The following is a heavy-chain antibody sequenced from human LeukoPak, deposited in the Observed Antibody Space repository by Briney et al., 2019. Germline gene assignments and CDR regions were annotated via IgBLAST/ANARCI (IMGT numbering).Heavy chain of an antibody. CDR2: ISWNSGSI. J-gene: IGHJ4*02. CDR1: GFTFDEYG. CDR3: AQPYYYDSSGYYYYFDY. D-gene: IGHD3-22*01. Sequence: GGSLRLSCAASGFTFDEYGMHWVRQAPGKGLEWVSAISWNSGSIGYADSVKGRFTISRDNAKNSLYLQMNSLRAEDTALYYCAQPYYYDSSGYYYYFDYWGQGTLVTVSS. V-gene: IGHV3-9*01.